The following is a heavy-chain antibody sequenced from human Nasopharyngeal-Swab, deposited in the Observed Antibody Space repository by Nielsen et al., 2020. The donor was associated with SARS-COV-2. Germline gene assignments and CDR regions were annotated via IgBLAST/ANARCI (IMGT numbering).Heavy chain of an antibody. J-gene: IGHJ4*02. CDR2: INHSGST. D-gene: IGHD3-10*01. V-gene: IGHV4-34*01. CDR3: ASHMVRGVNTDDY. CDR1: GGSFSGYY. Sequence: SETLSLTCAVYGGSFSGYYWSWIRQPPGKGLEWIGEINHSGSTNYNPSLKSRVTISVDTSKNQFSLKLSSVTAADTAVYYCASHMVRGVNTDDYWGQGTLVTVSS.